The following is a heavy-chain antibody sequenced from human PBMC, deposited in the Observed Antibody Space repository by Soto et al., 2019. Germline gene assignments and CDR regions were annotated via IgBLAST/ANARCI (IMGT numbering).Heavy chain of an antibody. V-gene: IGHV1-46*01. CDR3: AREDQTLSHYYYYGMDV. CDR1: GYTFTSYY. J-gene: IGHJ6*02. CDR2: INPSGGST. Sequence: GASVKVSCKASGYTFTSYYMHWVRQAPGQGLEWMGIINPSGGSTSYAQKFQGRVTMTRDTSTSTVYMELSSLRSEDTAMYYCAREDQTLSHYYYYGMDVWGQGTTVTVSS.